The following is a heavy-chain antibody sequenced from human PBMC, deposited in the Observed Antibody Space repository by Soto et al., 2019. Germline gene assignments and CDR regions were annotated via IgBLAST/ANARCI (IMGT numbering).Heavy chain of an antibody. D-gene: IGHD3-10*01. J-gene: IGHJ6*02. V-gene: IGHV4-31*03. CDR2: IYYSGST. CDR3: ARARITLVRGKYYYGMDV. CDR1: GGSISSGDYY. Sequence: SETLSLTCTVSGGSISSGDYYWSWIRQHPGKGLEWIGYIYYSGSTYYNPSLKSRVTISVDTSKNQFSLKLSSVTAADTAVYYCARARITLVRGKYYYGMDVWGQWTTVT.